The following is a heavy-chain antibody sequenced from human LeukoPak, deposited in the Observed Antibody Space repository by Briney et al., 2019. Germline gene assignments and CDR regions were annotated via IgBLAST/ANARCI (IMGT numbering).Heavy chain of an antibody. CDR1: GYTFTGYY. V-gene: IGHV1-2*02. CDR3: ARGSRLRGAAAGTPPYF. D-gene: IGHD6-13*01. CDR2: INPNSGGT. J-gene: IGHJ4*02. Sequence: GASVKVSCKASGYTFTGYYMHWVRQAPGQGLEWMGWINPNSGGTNYAQKFQGRITMTRDTSISTAYMELSRLRSDDTAVYYCARGSRLRGAAAGTPPYFWGQGTLVTVSS.